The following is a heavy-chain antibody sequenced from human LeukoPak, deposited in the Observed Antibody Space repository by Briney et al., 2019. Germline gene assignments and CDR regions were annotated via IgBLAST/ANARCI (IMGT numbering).Heavy chain of an antibody. CDR3: ARYHYDILTGYPTNWFDP. CDR1: GYTFTSYG. CDR2: ISAYNGNT. D-gene: IGHD3-9*01. Sequence: ASVKVSCKASGYTFTSYGISWVRQAPGQGLEWMGWISAYNGNTNYAQKLQDRVTMTTDTSTSTAYMELRSLRSDDTAVYYCARYHYDILTGYPTNWFDPWGQGTLVTVSS. V-gene: IGHV1-18*01. J-gene: IGHJ5*02.